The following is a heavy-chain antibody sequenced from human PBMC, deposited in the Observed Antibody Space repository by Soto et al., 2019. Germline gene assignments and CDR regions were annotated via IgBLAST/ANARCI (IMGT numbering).Heavy chain of an antibody. Sequence: SETLSLTCAVYGGSFSGYYWSWIRQPPGKGLDWIGEINHSGSTNYNPSLKSRVTISVDTSKNQFSLKLSSVTAADTAVYYCARGRPRIYSIAAAGKNWFDPWGQGTLVTVSS. D-gene: IGHD6-13*01. J-gene: IGHJ5*02. CDR1: GGSFSGYY. V-gene: IGHV4-34*01. CDR2: INHSGST. CDR3: ARGRPRIYSIAAAGKNWFDP.